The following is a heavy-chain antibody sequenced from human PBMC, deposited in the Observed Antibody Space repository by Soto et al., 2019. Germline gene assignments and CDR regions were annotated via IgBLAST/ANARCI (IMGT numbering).Heavy chain of an antibody. V-gene: IGHV3-23*01. CDR3: AKIPSVYYYGSGSSNSFDY. Sequence: GGSLRLSCAASGFTFSSYAMSWVRQAPGKGLEWVSAISGSGGSTYYADSVKGRFTISRDNSKNTLYLQMNSLRAEDTAVYYCAKIPSVYYYGSGSSNSFDYWGQGTLVTVSS. D-gene: IGHD3-10*01. CDR2: ISGSGGST. CDR1: GFTFSSYA. J-gene: IGHJ4*02.